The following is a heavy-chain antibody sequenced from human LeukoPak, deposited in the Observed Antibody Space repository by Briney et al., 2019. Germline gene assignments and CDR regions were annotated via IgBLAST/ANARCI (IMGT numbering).Heavy chain of an antibody. CDR1: GFTFTNYA. D-gene: IGHD6-13*01. V-gene: IGHV3-23*01. CDR2: ISGSGDST. Sequence: GGSLRLSCAASGFTFTNYAMSWVRQAPGKGLEWVSAISGSGDSTYYGDSVKGRFTISRDNSKNTLYLQMNSLRAEDTAVYYCAKTRPLDSSSWSHGDYWGQGTLVTVSS. CDR3: AKTRPLDSSSWSHGDY. J-gene: IGHJ4*02.